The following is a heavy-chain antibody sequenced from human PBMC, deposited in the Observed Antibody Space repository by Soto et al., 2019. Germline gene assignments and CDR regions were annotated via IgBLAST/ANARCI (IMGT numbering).Heavy chain of an antibody. CDR2: VNPNSGGT. Sequence: ASVKVSCKASGYTFTGYYMHWVRQAPGQGLEWMGWVNPNSGGTNYAQKFQGWVTMTRDTSISTAYMELSRLRSDDTAVYYCARECEMATSHDAFDIWGQGTMVTVSS. V-gene: IGHV1-2*04. CDR1: GYTFTGYY. CDR3: ARECEMATSHDAFDI. D-gene: IGHD5-12*01. J-gene: IGHJ3*02.